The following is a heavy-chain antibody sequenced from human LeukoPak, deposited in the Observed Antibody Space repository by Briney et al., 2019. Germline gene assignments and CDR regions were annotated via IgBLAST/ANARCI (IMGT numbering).Heavy chain of an antibody. CDR1: GYSISGGYY. V-gene: IGHV4-38-2*02. Sequence: SETLSLTCTVSGYSISGGYYLGWIRQPPGKGLEWIGTIFQSVSTYYNPSLKSRVTTSVDTSKNQFSLKLSSVTAADTAVYYCARNNSNGFDFWSQGTLVTVSS. CDR3: ARNNSNGFDF. CDR2: IFQSVST. J-gene: IGHJ4*02. D-gene: IGHD6-19*01.